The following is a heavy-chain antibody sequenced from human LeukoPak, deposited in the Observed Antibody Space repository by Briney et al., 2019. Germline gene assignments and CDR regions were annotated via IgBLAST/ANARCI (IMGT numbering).Heavy chain of an antibody. V-gene: IGHV1-2*02. J-gene: IGHJ2*01. CDR2: INPNSGGT. CDR1: GYTFTGYY. CDR3: ARDPQDWYFDL. Sequence: ASVNVSCKASGYTFTGYYMHWVRQAPGQGLVWMGWINPNSGGTNYAQKFQGRVTMTRDTSISTAYMELSRLRSDDTAVYYCARDPQDWYFDLWGRGTLVTVSS.